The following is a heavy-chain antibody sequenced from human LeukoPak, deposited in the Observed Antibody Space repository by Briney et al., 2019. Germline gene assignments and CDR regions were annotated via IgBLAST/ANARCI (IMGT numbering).Heavy chain of an antibody. CDR3: STGGSPTGFDY. D-gene: IGHD1-26*01. CDR1: GFTFNSYS. Sequence: PGGSLRLSCAASGFTFNSYSMNWVRQAPGKGLEWVSSISSGSSYIYYADSVKGRFTISRDNAKKSLYLQMNSLRAEDTAVYYCSTGGSPTGFDYWGQGTLVTVSS. V-gene: IGHV3-21*01. J-gene: IGHJ4*02. CDR2: ISSGSSYI.